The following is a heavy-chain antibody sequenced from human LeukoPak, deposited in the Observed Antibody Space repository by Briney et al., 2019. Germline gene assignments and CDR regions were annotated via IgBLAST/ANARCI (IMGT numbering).Heavy chain of an antibody. CDR2: ISWNSGTV. Sequence: GRSLRLSCAASGFTFDDYAMHWVRQPPGKGLEWVSGISWNSGTVTYADSVKGRFTISRDNAKNSLYLQMNSLRAEDTALYYCAKDGNVDIVSTMYYFDSWGQETLVTVSS. D-gene: IGHD5/OR15-5a*01. CDR1: GFTFDDYA. CDR3: AKDGNVDIVSTMYYFDS. J-gene: IGHJ4*02. V-gene: IGHV3-9*01.